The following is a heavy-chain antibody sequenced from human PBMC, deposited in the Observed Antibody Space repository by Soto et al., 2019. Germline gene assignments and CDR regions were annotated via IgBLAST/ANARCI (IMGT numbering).Heavy chain of an antibody. D-gene: IGHD6-25*01. Sequence: LSLTCTVSGGSISSYYWSWIRQPPGKGLEWIGYIYYSGSTNYNPSLKSRVTISVDTSKNQFSLKLSSVTAADTAVYYCARHSGIAANWFDPWGQGTLVTVSS. CDR2: IYYSGST. V-gene: IGHV4-59*08. CDR3: ARHSGIAANWFDP. J-gene: IGHJ5*02. CDR1: GGSISSYY.